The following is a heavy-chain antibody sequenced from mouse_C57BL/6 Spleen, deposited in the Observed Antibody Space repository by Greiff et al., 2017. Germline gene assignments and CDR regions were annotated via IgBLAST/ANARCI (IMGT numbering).Heavy chain of an antibody. V-gene: IGHV1-59*01. CDR1: GYTFTSYW. J-gene: IGHJ2*01. CDR3: ARQLRLLLYFDY. Sequence: QVQLQQSGAELVRPGTSVKLSCKASGYTFTSYWMHWVKQRPGQGLEWIGVIDPSDSYTNYNHKFKGKATLTVDTSSSTAYMQLSSLTSEDSAVYYCARQLRLLLYFDYWGQGTTLTVSS. CDR2: IDPSDSYT. D-gene: IGHD3-2*02.